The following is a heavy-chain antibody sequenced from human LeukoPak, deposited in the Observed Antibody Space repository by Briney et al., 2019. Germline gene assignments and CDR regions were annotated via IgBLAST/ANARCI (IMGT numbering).Heavy chain of an antibody. V-gene: IGHV4-34*01. D-gene: IGHD3-22*01. CDR1: GGSFSGYY. CDR3: ARTPRVVVVTEFNWFNP. Sequence: SETLSLTCAVYGGSFSGYYWSWIRQPPGKGLEWIGEINHSGSTNYNPSLKSRVTISVDTSKNQFSLKLSSVTAADTAVYYCARTPRVVVVTEFNWFNPWGQGTLVTVSS. CDR2: INHSGST. J-gene: IGHJ5*02.